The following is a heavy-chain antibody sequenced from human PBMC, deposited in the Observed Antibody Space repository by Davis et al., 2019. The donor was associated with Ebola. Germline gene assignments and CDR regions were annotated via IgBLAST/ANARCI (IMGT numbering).Heavy chain of an antibody. CDR3: ARQPRYSSGWGTYYYYGMDV. V-gene: IGHV4-39*01. D-gene: IGHD6-19*01. J-gene: IGHJ6*02. CDR2: IYYSGST. CDR1: GGSISSSSYY. Sequence: MPSETLSLTCTVSGGSISSSSYYWGWIRQPPGKGLEWIGSIYYSGSTYYNPSLKSRVTISVDTSKNQFSLKLSSVTAADTAVYYCARQPRYSSGWGTYYYYGMDVWGQGTTVTVSS.